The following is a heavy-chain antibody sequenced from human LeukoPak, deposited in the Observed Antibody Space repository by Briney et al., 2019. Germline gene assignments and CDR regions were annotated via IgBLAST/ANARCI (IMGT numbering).Heavy chain of an antibody. J-gene: IGHJ4*02. CDR3: TYSSGSLGDDY. V-gene: IGHV4-59*08. Sequence: SETLSLTCTVSGGSISSYYWSWIRQPPGKRLEWIGYIYYSGSTTYNPSLKSRVTISVDTSKNQFSLKLSSVTAADTAVYYCTYSSGSLGDDYWGQGTLVTVSS. CDR2: IYYSGST. D-gene: IGHD6-19*01. CDR1: GGSISSYY.